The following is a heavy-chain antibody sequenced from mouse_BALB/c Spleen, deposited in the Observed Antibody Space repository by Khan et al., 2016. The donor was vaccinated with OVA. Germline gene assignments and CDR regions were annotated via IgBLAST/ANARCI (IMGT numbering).Heavy chain of an antibody. V-gene: IGHV9-2-1*01. CDR1: GYTFTDYS. CDR2: INTETGET. J-gene: IGHJ2*01. Sequence: QIQLVQSGPELKKPGETVKISCKASGYTFTDYSMHWVKQAPGKGLKWMGWINTETGETTYADDFKGRFAFSLETSASTAYLQINNLKNEDTATYFCASGLKYGNFDYWGQGTTLTVSS. CDR3: ASGLKYGNFDY. D-gene: IGHD2-10*02.